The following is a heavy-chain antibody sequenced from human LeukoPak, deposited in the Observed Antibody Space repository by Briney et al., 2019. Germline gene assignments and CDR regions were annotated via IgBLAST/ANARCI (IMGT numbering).Heavy chain of an antibody. J-gene: IGHJ4*02. CDR3: ARLSTVTQPIDY. CDR1: GGSISSYY. CDR2: IYYSGST. V-gene: IGHV4-59*01. D-gene: IGHD4-17*01. Sequence: PSETLSLTCTVSGGSISSYYWSWIRQPPGKGLEWIGYIYYSGSTNYNPSLKSRVTISVDTSKNQFSLKLSSVTAADTAVYYCARLSTVTQPIDYWGQGTLATVSS.